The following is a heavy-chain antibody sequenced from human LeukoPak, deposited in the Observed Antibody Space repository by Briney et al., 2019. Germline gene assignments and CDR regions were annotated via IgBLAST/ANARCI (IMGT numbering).Heavy chain of an antibody. D-gene: IGHD3-3*01. CDR1: GFTFSSSA. CDR3: ATIPYHDFWSGYAYYYYMDV. CDR2: ISGSGGRT. Sequence: AGGSLRLSCAASGFTFSSSAMNWVRQAPGKGQEWVSVISGSGGRTYYADSVKGRFTISRDNSKDTLHLQMNSLRAEDTAVYYCATIPYHDFWSGYAYYYYMDVWGKGTTVTVAS. J-gene: IGHJ6*03. V-gene: IGHV3-23*01.